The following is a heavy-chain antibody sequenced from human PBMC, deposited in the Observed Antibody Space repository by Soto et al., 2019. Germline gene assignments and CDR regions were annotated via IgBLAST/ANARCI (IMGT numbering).Heavy chain of an antibody. Sequence: QLQLQASGPGLVKPSETLSLTCTVSGGSISSSSYYWGWIRQPPGKGLEWIGSIYYSGSTYYNPSLKSRVTISVDTSKNQFSLKLSSVTAADTAVYYCARHPPNWPGYYMDVWGKGTTVTVSS. J-gene: IGHJ6*03. CDR2: IYYSGST. V-gene: IGHV4-39*01. CDR3: ARHPPNWPGYYMDV. CDR1: GGSISSSSYY.